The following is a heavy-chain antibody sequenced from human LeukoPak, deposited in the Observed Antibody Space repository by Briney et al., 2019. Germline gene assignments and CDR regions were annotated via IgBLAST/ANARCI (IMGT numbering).Heavy chain of an antibody. Sequence: PGGSLRLSCAASGFTFSSYSMNWGRQAPGKGLEWIGEISHSGGTNYNPSLKSRVNISGDTSKNQFSLTLYSVPAADTAVYYCARTLDTTGYFRNFDYWGQGSPVTVSS. V-gene: IGHV4-34*01. D-gene: IGHD3-9*01. CDR1: GFTFSSYS. J-gene: IGHJ4*02. CDR2: ISHSGGT. CDR3: ARTLDTTGYFRNFDY.